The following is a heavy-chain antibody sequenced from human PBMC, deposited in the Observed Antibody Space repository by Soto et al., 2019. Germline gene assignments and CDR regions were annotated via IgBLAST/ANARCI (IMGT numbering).Heavy chain of an antibody. D-gene: IGHD1-26*01. CDR1: GDTFSNNA. Sequence: ASVKVSCKASGDTFSNNAINWVRQAPGQGLEWMGGIIPLFATAKYAQTFQDRVTITADESTSTVYMELRSLRSEDTAVYYCARVGGSLTYYYPMDVWGQGTTVTVSS. CDR2: IIPLFATA. V-gene: IGHV1-69*13. J-gene: IGHJ6*02. CDR3: ARVGGSLTYYYPMDV.